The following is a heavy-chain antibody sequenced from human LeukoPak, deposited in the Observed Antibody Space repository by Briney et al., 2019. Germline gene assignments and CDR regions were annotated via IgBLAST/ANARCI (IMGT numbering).Heavy chain of an antibody. D-gene: IGHD6-13*01. J-gene: IGHJ3*01. Sequence: PGGSLRLSCAASGFTFDDYGMSWVRQAPGKGLEWVSGINWNGGSTGYADSVKGRFTISRDNAKNSLYLQMNSLRAEDTALYYCARGGGLGWFAAASFLPLDWGQGTMVTVSS. V-gene: IGHV3-20*04. CDR2: INWNGGST. CDR3: ARGGGLGWFAAASFLPLD. CDR1: GFTFDDYG.